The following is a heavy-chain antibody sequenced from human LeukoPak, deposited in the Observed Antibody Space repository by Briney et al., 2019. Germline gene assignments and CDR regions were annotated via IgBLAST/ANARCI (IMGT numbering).Heavy chain of an antibody. CDR2: IFYRGNT. CDR1: GGSIRGSSFY. J-gene: IGHJ4*02. D-gene: IGHD2-15*01. Sequence: SETLSLTCTVSGGSIRGSSFYWGWIRQPPGGGLEFIGSIFYRGNTYYNPSLKSRVTISVDTSRNQFSLKLTSMTAADTAVYYCANDEGCSGDNCYSGSQLIGHWGQGTLVTVSS. CDR3: ANDEGCSGDNCYSGSQLIGH. V-gene: IGHV4-39*07.